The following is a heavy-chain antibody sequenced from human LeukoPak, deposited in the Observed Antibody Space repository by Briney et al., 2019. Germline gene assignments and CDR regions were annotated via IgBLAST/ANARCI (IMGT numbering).Heavy chain of an antibody. CDR3: AKVKPMTTVTASFDY. D-gene: IGHD4-17*01. CDR2: ISGSGDNT. V-gene: IGHV3-23*01. CDR1: GFTFSSYA. J-gene: IGHJ4*02. Sequence: GGSLRLSCAASGFTFSSYAMSWVRQAPGKGLEWVSGISGSGDNTYYADSVKGRFTISRDSSKNTLYLQMNSLRAEDTAVYFCAKVKPMTTVTASFDYWGQGTLVTVSS.